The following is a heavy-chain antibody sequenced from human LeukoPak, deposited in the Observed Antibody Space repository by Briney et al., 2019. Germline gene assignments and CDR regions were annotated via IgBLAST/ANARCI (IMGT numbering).Heavy chain of an antibody. Sequence: ASVKVSCKTSGYTFTGYYLHWVRQTPGQRPEWMGRIDPDSGGTHYGQKFQGRVTVTRDTSIATVYMELSGLTSDDTAVYYCARVPGPYTTSRFDFWGQGTLVTVSS. CDR1: GYTFTGYY. D-gene: IGHD2-2*02. J-gene: IGHJ4*02. CDR3: ARVPGPYTTSRFDF. V-gene: IGHV1-2*02. CDR2: IDPDSGGT.